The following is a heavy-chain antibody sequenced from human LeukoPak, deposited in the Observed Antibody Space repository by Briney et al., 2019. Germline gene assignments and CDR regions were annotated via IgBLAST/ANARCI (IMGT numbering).Heavy chain of an antibody. CDR3: ATWSTIAWQDFDY. CDR1: GITFHIYA. Sequence: PGGSLRLSCVASGITFHIYAMNWVRQAPGKGLEWISYISSSGATIYYADSVKGRFTISRDNAKNSLYLQMNTLRAEDTALYYCATWSTIAWQDFDYWGQGTLVTVAS. CDR2: ISSSGATI. D-gene: IGHD2/OR15-2a*01. J-gene: IGHJ4*02. V-gene: IGHV3-48*03.